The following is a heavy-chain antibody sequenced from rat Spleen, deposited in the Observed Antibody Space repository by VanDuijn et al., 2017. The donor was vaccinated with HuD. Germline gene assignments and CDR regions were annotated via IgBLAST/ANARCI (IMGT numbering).Heavy chain of an antibody. CDR3: ARTTYDYFDY. CDR2: ISTGGGST. J-gene: IGHJ2*01. Sequence: EVQLVESGGGLVQPGRSLKLSCAASGFTFSNYYMAWVRQAPTKGLEWVAYISTGGGSTYYPDSVKGRFTISRDNAKSTLYLQMNSLRSEDTATYYCARTTYDYFDYWGQGVMVTVSS. V-gene: IGHV5-27*01. D-gene: IGHD2-1*01. CDR1: GFTFSNYY.